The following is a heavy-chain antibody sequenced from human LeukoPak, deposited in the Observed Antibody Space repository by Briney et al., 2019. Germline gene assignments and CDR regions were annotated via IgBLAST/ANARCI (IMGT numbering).Heavy chain of an antibody. J-gene: IGHJ5*02. CDR3: AIQRIVKNWFAP. CDR2: INEDGSTT. D-gene: IGHD2/OR15-2a*01. Sequence: GGSLRLSCAASGFTFSSNWMHWVRQAPGKGLVWVSRINEDGSTTNYADSVKGRSTIFRDNAKNTLYLQMNSLRAEDTAVYYCAIQRIVKNWFAPGGKEPLVTFSS. V-gene: IGHV3-74*01. CDR1: GFTFSSNW.